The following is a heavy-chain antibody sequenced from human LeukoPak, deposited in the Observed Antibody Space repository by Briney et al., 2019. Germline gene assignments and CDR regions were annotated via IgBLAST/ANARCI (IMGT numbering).Heavy chain of an antibody. Sequence: GGFLRLSCAASGFTFSSYSINWVRQAPGKGLEWVSYISSSSSTIYYADSVKGRFTISRDNAKNSLYLQMNSLRAEDTAVYYCARDSCSGGSCYLDYWGQGTLVTVPS. V-gene: IGHV3-48*01. CDR3: ARDSCSGGSCYLDY. D-gene: IGHD2-15*01. J-gene: IGHJ4*02. CDR1: GFTFSSYS. CDR2: ISSSSSTI.